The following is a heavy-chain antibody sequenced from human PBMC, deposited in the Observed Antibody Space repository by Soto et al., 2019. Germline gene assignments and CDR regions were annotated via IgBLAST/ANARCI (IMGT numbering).Heavy chain of an antibody. D-gene: IGHD3-22*01. Sequence: GAPVKGSCKASGGTFSSYAISWGRESTGQGLEWMGGIIPIFGTANYAQKFQGRVTITADESTSTAYMELSSLRSEDTAVYYCASGEFGITMIVVARGEPRTIKRWAFDIWGQGTMVTVSS. V-gene: IGHV1-69*13. CDR2: IIPIFGTA. CDR1: GGTFSSYA. CDR3: ASGEFGITMIVVARGEPRTIKRWAFDI. J-gene: IGHJ3*02.